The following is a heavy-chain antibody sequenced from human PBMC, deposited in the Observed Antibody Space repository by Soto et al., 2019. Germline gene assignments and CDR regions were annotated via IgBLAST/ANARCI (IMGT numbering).Heavy chain of an antibody. CDR1: GGTFSGYA. Sequence: QVQLVQSGAEVKKPGSSVKVSCKASGGTFSGYAFSWVRQAPGQGLEWVGGIIPMLGTANYAQKFQGRVTITADESTSTAYMELNSLRSEDTAVYYCAREAMSSYLVAAFDIWGQGTVVTVSS. V-gene: IGHV1-69*12. J-gene: IGHJ3*02. CDR2: IIPMLGTA. D-gene: IGHD2-2*01. CDR3: AREAMSSYLVAAFDI.